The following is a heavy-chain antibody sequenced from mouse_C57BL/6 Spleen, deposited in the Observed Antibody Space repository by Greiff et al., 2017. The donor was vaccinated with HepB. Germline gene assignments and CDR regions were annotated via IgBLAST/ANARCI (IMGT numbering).Heavy chain of an antibody. CDR2: INPSSGYT. CDR1: GYTFTSYT. J-gene: IGHJ3*01. CDR3: ARSTIDSSAGFDY. Sequence: VQLQQSGAELARPGASVKMSCKASGYTFTSYTMHWVKQRPGQGLEWIGYINPSSGYTKYNPKFKDKATLTADKSSSTAYMQLSSLTSEDSAVYYCARSTIDSSAGFDYWGQGTLVTVSA. D-gene: IGHD3-2*02. V-gene: IGHV1-4*01.